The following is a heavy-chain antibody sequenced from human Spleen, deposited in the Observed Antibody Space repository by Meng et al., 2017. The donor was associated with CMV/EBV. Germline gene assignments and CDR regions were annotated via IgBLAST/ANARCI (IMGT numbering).Heavy chain of an antibody. CDR3: ARHGDYYSFDP. CDR2: INPISGDT. V-gene: IGHV1-2*02. Sequence: SCKTSGSRFTGNCIHWVRQATGKGMEWMAWINPISGDTINEQKFQGRITVTRDTSNSTVYMELTRLKSDDTDIYYCARHGDYYSFDPWGQGTLVTVSS. D-gene: IGHD2-21*01. J-gene: IGHJ5*01. CDR1: GSRFTGNC.